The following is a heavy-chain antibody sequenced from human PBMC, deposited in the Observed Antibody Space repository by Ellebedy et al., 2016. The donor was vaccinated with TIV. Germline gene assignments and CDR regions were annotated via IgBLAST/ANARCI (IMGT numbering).Heavy chain of an antibody. CDR2: FYAGGTT. CDR3: AVGRPNYGDFPS. J-gene: IGHJ5*02. D-gene: IGHD4-17*01. CDR1: GFTFSSYV. V-gene: IGHV3-53*01. Sequence: GGSLRLXXSASGFTFSSYVMSWVRQAPGKGLEWVSVFYAGGTTDYVASVKGRFSISRDTSKNTLFLQMNSLRADDTAIYYCAVGRPNYGDFPSWGQGTLVTVSS.